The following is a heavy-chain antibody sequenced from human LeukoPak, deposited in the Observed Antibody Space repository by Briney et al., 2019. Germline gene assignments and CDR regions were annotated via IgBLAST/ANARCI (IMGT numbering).Heavy chain of an antibody. V-gene: IGHV4-34*01. Sequence: PSETLSLTCAVYGGSFSGYYWSWIRQPPGKGLEWIGEINHSGSTNYNPSLKSRVTISVDTPKNQFSLKLSSVTAADTAVYYCARGRYCSSTSCYLPLDYWGQGTLVTVSS. CDR3: ARGRYCSSTSCYLPLDY. J-gene: IGHJ4*02. CDR2: INHSGST. CDR1: GGSFSGYY. D-gene: IGHD2-2*01.